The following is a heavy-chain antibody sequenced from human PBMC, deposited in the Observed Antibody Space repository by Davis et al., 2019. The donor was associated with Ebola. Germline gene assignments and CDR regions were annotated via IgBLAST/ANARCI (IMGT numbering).Heavy chain of an antibody. CDR3: AVRGYSYG. J-gene: IGHJ4*02. D-gene: IGHD5-18*01. Sequence: GESLKISCAASGFTFSSYSMNWVRQAPGKGLEWVSYISSSSSTKYYADSVKGRFTISRDNAKNSLYLQMNSLRAEDTAVYYCAVRGYSYGWGQGTLVTVSS. CDR2: ISSSSSTK. CDR1: GFTFSSYS. V-gene: IGHV3-48*04.